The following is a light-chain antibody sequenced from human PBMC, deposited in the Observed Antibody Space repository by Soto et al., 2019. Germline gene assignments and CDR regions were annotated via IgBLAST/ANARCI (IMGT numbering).Light chain of an antibody. CDR1: SSDVGSYNL. V-gene: IGLV2-23*01. CDR3: CSYAGSFVL. CDR2: EGS. J-gene: IGLJ2*01. Sequence: QSVLTQPASVSGSPGQSITISCTGTSSDVGSYNLVSWYQQHPGKAPKLMIYEGSKRPSGVSNRFSGSKSGNTASLTISGLQAEDEADYYCCSYAGSFVLFGGGTKLTVL.